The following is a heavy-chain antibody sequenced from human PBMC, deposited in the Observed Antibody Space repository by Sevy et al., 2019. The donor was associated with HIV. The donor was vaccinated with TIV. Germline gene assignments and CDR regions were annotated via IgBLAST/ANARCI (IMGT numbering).Heavy chain of an antibody. CDR1: GFTFSDYY. CDR2: ISSGSSYT. CDR3: ARSRSNYADYYFDY. Sequence: GGSLRLSCAVSGFTFSDYYMTWIRQSPGKGLEWVSYISSGSSYTNYADSGKGRFTISRDNAKNSLYLEIHTLRPEDTAVYYCARSRSNYADYYFDYWGQGTVVTVSS. V-gene: IGHV3-11*06. J-gene: IGHJ4*02. D-gene: IGHD4-17*01.